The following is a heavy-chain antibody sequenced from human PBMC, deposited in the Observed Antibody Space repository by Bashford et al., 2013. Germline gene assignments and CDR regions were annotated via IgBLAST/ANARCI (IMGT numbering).Heavy chain of an antibody. D-gene: IGHD1-1*01. J-gene: IGHJ3*01. CDR3: ARDHPDPRERKAFDV. V-gene: IGHV3-21*04. CDR1: GFTFSSYS. CDR2: ISSSGYYM. Sequence: PGGSLRLSCAASGFTFSSYSMIWVRQAPGKGLEWVSSISSSGYYMYYADSVKGRFTISRDNSKNSVFLQMNYLTAEDTAVYYCARDHPDPRERKAFDVWGQGTMVTVSS.